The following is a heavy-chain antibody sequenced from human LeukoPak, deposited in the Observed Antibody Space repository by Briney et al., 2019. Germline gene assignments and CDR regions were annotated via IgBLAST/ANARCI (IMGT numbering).Heavy chain of an antibody. CDR3: ARVVSQYGDYAWIVNWFDP. V-gene: IGHV4-4*07. CDR2: IYTSGST. D-gene: IGHD4-17*01. J-gene: IGHJ5*02. CDR1: GGSISSYY. Sequence: SETLSLTCTVSGGSISSYYRSWIRQPAGKGLEWIGRIYTSGSTNYNPSLKSRVTMSVDTSKNQFSLKLSSVIAADTAVYYCARVVSQYGDYAWIVNWFDPWGQGTLVTVSS.